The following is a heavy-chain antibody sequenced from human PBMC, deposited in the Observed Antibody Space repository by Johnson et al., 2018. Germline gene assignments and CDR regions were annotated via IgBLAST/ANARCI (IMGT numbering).Heavy chain of an antibody. CDR2: ISGRGDST. J-gene: IGHJ6*02. V-gene: IGHV3-23*04. CDR3: AKAYCRDGRCYFSYYDYGMYV. CDR1: RFIFSNFA. D-gene: IGHD2-15*01. Sequence: EVQLVESGGGTVQPGGSLRLSCVASRFIFSNFAMSWVRQAPGTGLAWVSAISGRGDSTYYADSVKGRFTNSKDNSKTTLYLEMNSLRVEDTAVYYCAKAYCRDGRCYFSYYDYGMYVWGQGTTVTVSS.